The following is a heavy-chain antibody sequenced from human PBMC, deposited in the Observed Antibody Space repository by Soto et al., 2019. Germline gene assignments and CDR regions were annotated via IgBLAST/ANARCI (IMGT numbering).Heavy chain of an antibody. CDR1: GFTFSSYW. Sequence: PGGSLRLSCAASGFTFSSYWMSWVRQAPGKGLEWVANIKQDGSEKYYVDSVKGRFTISRGNAKNSLYLQMNSLRAEDTAVYYCAREGGGYYYYYMDVWGKGTTVTVS. V-gene: IGHV3-7*01. J-gene: IGHJ6*03. CDR3: AREGGGYYYYYMDV. CDR2: IKQDGSEK.